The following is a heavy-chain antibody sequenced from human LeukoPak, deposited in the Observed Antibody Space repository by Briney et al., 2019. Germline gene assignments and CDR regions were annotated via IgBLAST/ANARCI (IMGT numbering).Heavy chain of an antibody. J-gene: IGHJ5*02. CDR2: IIPMLGTA. CDR1: GYTFTSYG. D-gene: IGHD2-2*01. Sequence: ASVKVSCKASGYTFTSYGISWVRQAPGQELEWMGGIIPMLGTANYAQKFQGRVTITADESTSTAYMELSSLRSEDTAVYYCARDARRRYCSSTSCYWGWFDPWGQGTLVTVSS. CDR3: ARDARRRYCSSTSCYWGWFDP. V-gene: IGHV1-69*13.